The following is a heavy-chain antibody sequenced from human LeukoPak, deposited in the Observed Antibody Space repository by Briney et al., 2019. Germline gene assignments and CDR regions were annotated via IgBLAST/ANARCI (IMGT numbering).Heavy chain of an antibody. J-gene: IGHJ3*02. CDR2: INHSGST. V-gene: IGHV4-34*01. D-gene: IGHD3-3*01. CDR1: GGSFSGYY. CDR3: ARERSGSEIFARSFDI. Sequence: SETLSLTCAVYGGSFSGYYWSWIRQPPGKGLEWIGGINHSGSTNYNPSLKSRVTISVDTSKNQFSLKLSSVTAADTAVYYCARERSGSEIFARSFDIWGQGTMVTVSS.